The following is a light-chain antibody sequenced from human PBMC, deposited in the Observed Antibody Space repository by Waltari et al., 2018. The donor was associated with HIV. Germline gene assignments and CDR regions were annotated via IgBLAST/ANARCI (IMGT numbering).Light chain of an antibody. V-gene: IGKV3-15*01. CDR1: QTINTN. J-gene: IGKJ1*01. Sequence: EIVMTQSPATLTLSPGESATLSCRASQTINTNLAWYQQKPGQAPSLLIYGASTTATGIPARFSGSGSGTEFTLTISSLQSEDFAVYYCQQYSNWLRWTFGQGTKVEF. CDR3: QQYSNWLRWT. CDR2: GAS.